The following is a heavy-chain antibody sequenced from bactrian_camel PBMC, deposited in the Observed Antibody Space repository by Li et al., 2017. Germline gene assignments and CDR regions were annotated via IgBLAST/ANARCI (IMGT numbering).Heavy chain of an antibody. CDR2: LDTDGDRT. J-gene: IGHJ4*01. V-gene: IGHV3S1*01. CDR1: GYTRNYC. Sequence: HVQLVESGGGSVQTGRSLRLTCEVLGYTRNYCAAWFWQAPEKEAEAVASLDTDGDRTWHADFVKGRFTMSRDKAIHYLQMNNLTPEDTGTYYCATVGGRCVFPPNRHRFNWRGQGTQVTVS. D-gene: IGHD2*01. CDR3: ATVGGRCVFPPNRHRFNW.